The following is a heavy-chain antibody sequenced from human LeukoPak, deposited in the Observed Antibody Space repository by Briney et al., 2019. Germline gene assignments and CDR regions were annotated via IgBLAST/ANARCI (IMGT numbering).Heavy chain of an antibody. CDR2: INPNSGGT. V-gene: IGHV1-2*04. J-gene: IGHJ4*02. CDR3: ARDLGDTIVGVTRGFDY. Sequence: GASVKVSCKASGYTFTGYYMHWVRQAPGQGLEWMGRINPNSGGTKYAQKFQDWVTMTRDTSISTVYMELRRLKSGDTAVYYCARDLGDTIVGVTRGFDYWGQGTLVTVSS. D-gene: IGHD1-26*01. CDR1: GYTFTGYY.